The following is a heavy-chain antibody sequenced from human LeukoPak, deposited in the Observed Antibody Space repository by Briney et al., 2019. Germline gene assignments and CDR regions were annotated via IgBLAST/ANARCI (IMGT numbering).Heavy chain of an antibody. J-gene: IGHJ3*02. V-gene: IGHV3-23*01. CDR2: ISGSGGST. CDR3: AKEGYDILTGYSDAFDI. Sequence: GGSLRLSCAASGFTFSSYAMSWVRQAPGKGLEWVSAISGSGGSTYYADSVKGRFTISRDNSKNTLYLQMNSLRAEDTAVYYCAKEGYDILTGYSDAFDIWGRGTMVTVSS. CDR1: GFTFSSYA. D-gene: IGHD3-9*01.